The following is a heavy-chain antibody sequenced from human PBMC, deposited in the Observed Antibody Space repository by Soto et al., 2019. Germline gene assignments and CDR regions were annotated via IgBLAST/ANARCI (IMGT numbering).Heavy chain of an antibody. CDR2: IKQDGSAK. CDR1: GFTFSICW. Sequence: PGESLRLSYGASGFTFSICWLSWFRQAPGKGLEWVANIKQDGSAKYYVDSVRGRFTTSRDNAKSSLYLQMNSLRVEDTAVYYCARYPVTAADYFESWGQGT. CDR3: ARYPVTAADYFES. D-gene: IGHD6-13*01. J-gene: IGHJ4*02. V-gene: IGHV3-7*04.